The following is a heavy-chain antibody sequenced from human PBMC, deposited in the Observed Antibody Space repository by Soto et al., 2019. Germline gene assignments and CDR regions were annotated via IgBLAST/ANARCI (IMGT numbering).Heavy chain of an antibody. CDR3: AKDHGYAGGWHTPYYFDS. CDR2: ISAGGDST. Sequence: GGSLRLSCAASGFTFSSYAMSWGRQAPGKGLEWVSSISAGGDSTYYADSVKGRFTITRDNSKNTLYLQMNSLRAADTAIYYCAKDHGYAGGWHTPYYFDSWGQGTLVTVPQ. CDR1: GFTFSSYA. D-gene: IGHD6-19*01. J-gene: IGHJ4*02. V-gene: IGHV3-23*01.